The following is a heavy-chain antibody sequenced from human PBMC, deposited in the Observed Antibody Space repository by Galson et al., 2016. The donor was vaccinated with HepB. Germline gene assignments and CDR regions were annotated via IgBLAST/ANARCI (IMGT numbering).Heavy chain of an antibody. CDR2: ISSNGGST. D-gene: IGHD1-14*01. J-gene: IGHJ4*02. CDR1: GFTFSSYA. CDR3: VKGVTTTWHRSQGDY. V-gene: IGHV3-64D*09. Sequence: SLRLSCAASGFTFSSYAMHWARQAPGKGLEYVSAISSNGGSTYYADPVKGRFPISRDNSKNTLYHQMSSLRAEDTAVYYCVKGVTTTWHRSQGDYWGQGTLVTVSS.